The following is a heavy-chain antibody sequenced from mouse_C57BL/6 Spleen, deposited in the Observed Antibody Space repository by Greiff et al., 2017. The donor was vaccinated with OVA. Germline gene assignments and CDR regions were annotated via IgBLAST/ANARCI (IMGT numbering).Heavy chain of an antibody. CDR3: ASFPYYYGSSYDY. CDR1: GYTFTSYW. CDR2: IHPNSGST. Sequence: VQLQQPGAELVKPGASVKLSCKASGYTFTSYWMHWVKQRPGQGLEWIGMIHPNSGSTNYNEKFKSKATLTVDKSSSTAYMQLSSLTSEDSAVYYCASFPYYYGSSYDYWGQGTTLTVSS. D-gene: IGHD1-1*01. V-gene: IGHV1-64*01. J-gene: IGHJ2*01.